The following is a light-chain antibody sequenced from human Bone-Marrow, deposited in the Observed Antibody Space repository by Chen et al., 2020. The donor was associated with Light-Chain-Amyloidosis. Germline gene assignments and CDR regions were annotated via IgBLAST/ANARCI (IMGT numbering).Light chain of an antibody. J-gene: IGKJ1*01. CDR3: QQHYGAPLT. V-gene: IGKV4-1*01. CDR2: WAS. CDR1: PSVLSSSDNKNS. Sequence: DFVMTQSPDSLAVSLGERATINCKSSPSVLSSSDNKNSLAWYQQKPGQPPKLLIYWASTRESGVPDRFSGSGSGTDFILTISSLQAEDVAVYYCQQHYGAPLTFGQGTKVEIK.